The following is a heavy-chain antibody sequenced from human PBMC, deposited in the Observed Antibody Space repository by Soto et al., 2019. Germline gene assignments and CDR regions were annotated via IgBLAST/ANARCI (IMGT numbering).Heavy chain of an antibody. CDR1: GFTFSSYG. D-gene: IGHD6-13*01. CDR2: ISYDGSNK. CDR3: AKDWGSSWYDAFDI. J-gene: IGHJ3*02. V-gene: IGHV3-30*18. Sequence: QVQLVESGGGVVQPGRSLRLSCAASGFTFSSYGMHWVRQAPGKGLEWVAVISYDGSNKYYADSVKGRFTISRYNSKNTLYLQMNSLRAEDTAVYYCAKDWGSSWYDAFDIWGQGTMVTVSS.